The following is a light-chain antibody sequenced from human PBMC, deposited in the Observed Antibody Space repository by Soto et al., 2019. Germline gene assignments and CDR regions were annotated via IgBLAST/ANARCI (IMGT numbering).Light chain of an antibody. J-gene: IGKJ1*01. CDR2: DAS. V-gene: IGKV3-11*01. CDR1: QSDNTY. Sequence: VLTQYPAILSVSPGERATLSCRASQSDNTYLAWYQQKPGQAPRRLIYDASKRATGIPARFSGSGSGTDFSLSISSLEHEDVAVSYCQLRYSWLWTFGPGTKVEIK. CDR3: QLRYSWLWT.